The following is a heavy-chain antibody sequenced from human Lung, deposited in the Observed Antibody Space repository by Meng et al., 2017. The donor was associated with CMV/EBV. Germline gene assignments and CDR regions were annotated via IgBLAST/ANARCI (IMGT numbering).Heavy chain of an antibody. V-gene: IGHV3-74*01. CDR2: IKGDGSHT. CDR3: VRDGHYWNVYY. D-gene: IGHD1-1*01. J-gene: IGHJ4*02. CDR1: GFTFSDYW. Sequence: GKSMKISCTASGFTFSDYWMHWVRQTPGKGLLWVSRIKGDGSHTIYGDSVKGRFTISRDNAKNTLYLQMITLRVEDTAVYYCVRDGHYWNVYYWGQGSLVTVSS.